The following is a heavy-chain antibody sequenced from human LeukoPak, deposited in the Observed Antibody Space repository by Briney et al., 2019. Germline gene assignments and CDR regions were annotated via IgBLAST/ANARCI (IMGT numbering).Heavy chain of an antibody. CDR1: GFTFSSYG. Sequence: GGSLRLSCAASGFTFSSYGMHWVRQAPGKGLEWVAVISYDGSNKYYADSVKGRFTISRDNSKNTLYLQMNGLRAEDTAVYYCSKTSGGNYWGQGTLVTVSS. V-gene: IGHV3-30*18. J-gene: IGHJ4*02. D-gene: IGHD2-15*01. CDR3: SKTSGGNY. CDR2: ISYDGSNK.